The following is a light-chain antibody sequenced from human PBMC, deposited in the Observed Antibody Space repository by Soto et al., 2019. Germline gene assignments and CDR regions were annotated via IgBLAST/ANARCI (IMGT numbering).Light chain of an antibody. CDR1: SSDVGGYDY. Sequence: QSALTQSPSASGSPGQSVTISCAGTSSDVGGYDYVSWYQQHPGKAPKLIIYEVTKRPSGVPARVSGSSSGNVASLTVSGVPAEDDADDDCSSYLGSTTNVSFGGGTKLTVL. CDR2: EVT. CDR3: SSYLGSTTNVS. J-gene: IGLJ2*01. V-gene: IGLV2-8*01.